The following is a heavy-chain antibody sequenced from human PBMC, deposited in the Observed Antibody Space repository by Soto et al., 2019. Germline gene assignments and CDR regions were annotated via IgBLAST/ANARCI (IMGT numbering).Heavy chain of an antibody. J-gene: IGHJ6*02. V-gene: IGHV3-23*01. CDR1: GFTFSSYA. CDR2: ISGSGDNT. Sequence: GGSLRLSCAASGFTFSSYAMTWVRQAPGKGLEWVSVISGSGDNTYYSDSVKGRFTISRDNSKSTLYLQMNSLRAEDTALYYCAKVLESTTWSGMDVWGQGTTVTVSS. D-gene: IGHD2-2*01. CDR3: AKVLESTTWSGMDV.